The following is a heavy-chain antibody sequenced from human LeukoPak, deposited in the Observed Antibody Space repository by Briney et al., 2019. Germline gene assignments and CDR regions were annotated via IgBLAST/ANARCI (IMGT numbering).Heavy chain of an antibody. J-gene: IGHJ4*02. D-gene: IGHD6-13*01. CDR2: IYYSGST. Sequence: SETLSLTCTVSGGSISSSSYYWSWIRQPPGKGLEWIGYIYYSGSTNYNPSLKSRVTISVDTSKNQFSLKLSSVTAADTAVYYCARGRAAAGDYWGQGTLVTVSS. V-gene: IGHV4-61*01. CDR1: GGSISSSSYY. CDR3: ARGRAAAGDY.